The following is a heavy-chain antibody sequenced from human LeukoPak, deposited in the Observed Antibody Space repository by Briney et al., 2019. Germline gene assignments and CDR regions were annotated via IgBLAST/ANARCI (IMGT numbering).Heavy chain of an antibody. CDR2: INPNSGGT. CDR1: GYTFTVYY. Sequence: ASVKVSCKASGYTFTVYYLHWVRQAPGQGLEWLGWINPNSGGTHYAQKFQGRVTVTRDTSISTAYMELNSLRSEDTALYYCARPMTGTGLTYYYYGMDIWGQGTTVTVSS. CDR3: ARPMTGTGLTYYYYGMDI. J-gene: IGHJ6*02. V-gene: IGHV1-2*02. D-gene: IGHD1-1*01.